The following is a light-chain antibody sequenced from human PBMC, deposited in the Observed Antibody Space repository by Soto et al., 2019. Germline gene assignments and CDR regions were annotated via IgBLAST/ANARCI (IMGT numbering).Light chain of an antibody. CDR2: GAS. CDR3: QQYHNWPYT. J-gene: IGKJ2*01. CDR1: QSVSSN. V-gene: IGKV3-15*01. Sequence: EIVMTQSPATLSVSPGERATLSCRASQSVSSNLAWYQQRPGQAPRLLISGASTRATGHRARFSGRKSGTEFTRTISSLQSEDFAVYFWQQYHNWPYTFGQGTNLEMK.